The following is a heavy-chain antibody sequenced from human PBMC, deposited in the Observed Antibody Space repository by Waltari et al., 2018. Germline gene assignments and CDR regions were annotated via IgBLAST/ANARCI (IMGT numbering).Heavy chain of an antibody. J-gene: IGHJ4*02. CDR2: ISSGSITI. V-gene: IGHV3-21*01. CDR1: GFTFSSYS. D-gene: IGHD3-10*01. CDR3: ARGTMGTYDY. Sequence: EVQLVESGEDLVKPGGSLRLSCAASGFTFSSYSMNWVRQAPGKGLEWVSSISSGSITIHYADSVKGRFTISRDNAKKSLYLQMNSLRAEDMAVYYCARGTMGTYDYWGQGTLVTVSS.